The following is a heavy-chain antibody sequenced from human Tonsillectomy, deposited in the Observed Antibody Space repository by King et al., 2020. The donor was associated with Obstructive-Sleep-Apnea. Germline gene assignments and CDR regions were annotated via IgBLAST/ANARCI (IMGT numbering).Heavy chain of an antibody. V-gene: IGHV3-30*02. CDR3: AKGQYTRSSDPPDY. D-gene: IGHD6-6*01. Sequence: VQLVESGGGVVQPGRSLRLSCAASGFTFSSYDMHWVRQAPGKGLEWVAFIRYDGSNKYYADSVKGRFTISRDNSKNTLYLQMNSLRADDTAVYYCAKGQYTRSSDPPDYWGQGTLVTVSS. J-gene: IGHJ4*02. CDR2: IRYDGSNK. CDR1: GFTFSSYD.